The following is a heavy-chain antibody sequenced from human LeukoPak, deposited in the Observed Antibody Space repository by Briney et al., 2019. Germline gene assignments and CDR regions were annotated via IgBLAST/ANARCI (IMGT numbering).Heavy chain of an antibody. V-gene: IGHV4-38-2*02. D-gene: IGHD3-10*01. CDR2: IYHTGTT. CDR1: GYSISSGYY. CDR3: ARSRAVLLWFGELMEGYYFDY. Sequence: SETLSLTCTVSGYSISSGYYWGWIRQPPGNGLEWFGSIYHTGTTYFNSSLKSRVTISVDTSKNQFSLKLSSVTAADTAVYYCARSRAVLLWFGELMEGYYFDYWGQGTLVTVSS. J-gene: IGHJ4*02.